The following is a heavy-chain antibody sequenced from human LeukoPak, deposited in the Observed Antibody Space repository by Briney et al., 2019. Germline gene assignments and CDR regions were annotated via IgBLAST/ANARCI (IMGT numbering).Heavy chain of an antibody. Sequence: SETLSLTCTVSGGSVSSGSYYWSWIRPPPGKGLEWIGYIHYSGSTNYNPSLKSRVTISVDTSKNQFSLKLSSVAAADTAVYYCATLEDSTYYFDYWGQGILVTVSS. V-gene: IGHV4-61*01. CDR2: IHYSGST. J-gene: IGHJ4*02. CDR3: ATLEDSTYYFDY. CDR1: GGSVSSGSYY. D-gene: IGHD6-13*01.